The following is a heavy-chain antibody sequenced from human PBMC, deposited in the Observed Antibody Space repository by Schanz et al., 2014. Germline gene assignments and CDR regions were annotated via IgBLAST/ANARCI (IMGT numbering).Heavy chain of an antibody. CDR2: ISSSSSTI. V-gene: IGHV3-48*01. Sequence: EVQLVESGGGLVQPRGSLRLSCAASEFSFSSFGMNWVRQAPGKGLEWVSYISSSSSTIYYADSVKGRFTISRDNPKKTLYLQMNSLRAEDTAVYYCAKRNHDMQSLPLDYWGQGTLVIVSS. CDR1: EFSFSSFG. J-gene: IGHJ4*02. D-gene: IGHD3-9*01. CDR3: AKRNHDMQSLPLDY.